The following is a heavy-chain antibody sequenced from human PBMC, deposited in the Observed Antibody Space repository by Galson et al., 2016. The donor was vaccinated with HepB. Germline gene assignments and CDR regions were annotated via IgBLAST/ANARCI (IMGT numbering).Heavy chain of an antibody. V-gene: IGHV4-4*02. Sequence: ETLSLTCAVSGGSISSTNWWSWVRQPPGKGLEWIGEIYHSGSTNYNPSLRSRVTISVDRSKNQFSLKLSSVTAADTAVYYCARGGAGYYYYGLDVWGQGTTVTVSS. J-gene: IGHJ6*02. CDR3: ARGGAGYYYYGLDV. D-gene: IGHD3-9*01. CDR1: GGSISSTNW. CDR2: IYHSGST.